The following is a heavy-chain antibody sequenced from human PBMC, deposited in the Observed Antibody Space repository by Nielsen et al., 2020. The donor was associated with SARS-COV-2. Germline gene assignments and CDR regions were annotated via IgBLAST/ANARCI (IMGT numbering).Heavy chain of an antibody. CDR2: IYYSGST. CDR1: GGSISSSSYY. CDR3: ARLVVVAEDYYYGMDV. V-gene: IGHV4-39*01. J-gene: IGHJ6*02. Sequence: SETLSLTCTVSGGSISSSSYYWGWIRQPPGKGLEWIGSIYYSGSTYYNPSLKSRVTISVDTSKNQFSLKLSSVTAADTAVYYCARLVVVAEDYYYGMDVWGQGTTVTVSS. D-gene: IGHD2-15*01.